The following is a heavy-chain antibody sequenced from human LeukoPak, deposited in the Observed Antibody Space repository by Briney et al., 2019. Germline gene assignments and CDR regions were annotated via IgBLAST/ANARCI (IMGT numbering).Heavy chain of an antibody. V-gene: IGHV4-38-2*02. D-gene: IGHD4-23*01. CDR2: IYHSGST. Sequence: SETLSLTCTVSGYSISSGHYWGWIRQPPGKGLEWIGSIYHSGSTYYNPSLKSRVTISVDTSKNQFSLKLSSVTAADTAVYYCARGDRGRSRWTSFDYWGQGTLVTVSS. J-gene: IGHJ4*02. CDR1: GYSISSGHY. CDR3: ARGDRGRSRWTSFDY.